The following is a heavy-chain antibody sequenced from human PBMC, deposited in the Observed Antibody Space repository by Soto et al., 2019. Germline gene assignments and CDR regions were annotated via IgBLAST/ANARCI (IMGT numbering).Heavy chain of an antibody. CDR2: ISGSGGST. D-gene: IGHD6-19*01. CDR1: GFTFSSYA. CDR3: ANDIAWDSCGIRGRNYYYGMDV. V-gene: IGHV3-23*01. J-gene: IGHJ6*02. Sequence: PGGSLRLSCAASGFTFSSYAMSWVRQAPGKGLEWVSAISGSGGSTCYADSVKGRFTISRDNSKNTLYLQMNSLRAEDTAVYYCANDIAWDSCGIRGRNYYYGMDVWGQGTTVTVSS.